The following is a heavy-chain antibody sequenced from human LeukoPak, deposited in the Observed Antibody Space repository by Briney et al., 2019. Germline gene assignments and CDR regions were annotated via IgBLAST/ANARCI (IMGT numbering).Heavy chain of an antibody. CDR3: VKDKYAGLYNYYMDV. J-gene: IGHJ6*03. CDR2: VNWNSDTI. Sequence: GGSLRLSCAASGFTFDDYAMHWVRQAPGKGLEWVSGVNWNSDTIAYADSVKGRFTISRDNSKNSLFLQMSSLRPEDTAFYYCVKDKYAGLYNYYMDVWGKGTTVTISS. V-gene: IGHV3-9*01. CDR1: GFTFDDYA. D-gene: IGHD2-2*01.